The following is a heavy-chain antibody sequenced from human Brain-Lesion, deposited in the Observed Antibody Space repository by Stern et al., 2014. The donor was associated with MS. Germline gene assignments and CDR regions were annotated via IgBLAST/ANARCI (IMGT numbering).Heavy chain of an antibody. Sequence: QVQLVESGAEVKKPGASVKVSCKTSGYIFTGYYIHWVRQAPGQGLEWIAWLNPNTGGTKYAQKFQGRVTMSRDTSISTAYVELSSLTSDDTAVYYCARDQRGITIFGVVTDYYYLGMDVWGQGTTVTVSS. V-gene: IGHV1-2*02. CDR2: LNPNTGGT. D-gene: IGHD3-3*01. CDR3: ARDQRGITIFGVVTDYYYLGMDV. CDR1: GYIFTGYY. J-gene: IGHJ6*02.